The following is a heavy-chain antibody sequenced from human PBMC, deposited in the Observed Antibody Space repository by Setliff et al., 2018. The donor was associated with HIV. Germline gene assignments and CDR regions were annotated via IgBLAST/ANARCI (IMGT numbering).Heavy chain of an antibody. V-gene: IGHV1-18*01. CDR2: ISPYNGDT. Sequence: ASVKVSCKASGGTFSNYVFSWVRQAPGQGLEWMGWISPYNGDTRFAQSLQGRVTLTTDTSTNTAYMEMRTLRSDDTAVYYCVRGVTRDISGYYRDEYFQHWGQGTPVTVSS. J-gene: IGHJ1*01. D-gene: IGHD3-22*01. CDR3: VRGVTRDISGYYRDEYFQH. CDR1: GGTFSNYV.